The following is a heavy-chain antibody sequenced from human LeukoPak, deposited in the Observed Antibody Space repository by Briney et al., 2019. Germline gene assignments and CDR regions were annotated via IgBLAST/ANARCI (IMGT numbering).Heavy chain of an antibody. V-gene: IGHV3-48*03. CDR1: GFTFSSYE. D-gene: IGHD1-26*01. CDR2: ISSSGSTI. CDR3: ATNSGSYVY. Sequence: PGGSLRLSCAASGFTFSSYEMNWVRQAPGKGLEWVSYISSSGSTIYYADSVKGRFTISSDNAKNSLYLQMNSLRAEDTAVYYCATNSGSYVYWGQGTLVTVSS. J-gene: IGHJ4*02.